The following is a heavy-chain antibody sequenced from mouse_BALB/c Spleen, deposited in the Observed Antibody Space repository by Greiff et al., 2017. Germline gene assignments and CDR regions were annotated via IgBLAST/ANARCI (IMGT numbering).Heavy chain of an antibody. J-gene: IGHJ2*01. CDR3: ALYYYGSSYFDY. V-gene: IGHV14-1*02. CDR2: IDPENGNT. CDR1: GFNIKDYY. Sequence: VQLQQSGAELVRPGALVKLSCKASGFNIKDYYMHWVKQRPEQGLEWIGWIDPENGNTIYDPKFQGKASITADTSSNTAYLQLSSLTSEDTAVYYCALYYYGSSYFDYWGQGTTLTVSS. D-gene: IGHD1-1*01.